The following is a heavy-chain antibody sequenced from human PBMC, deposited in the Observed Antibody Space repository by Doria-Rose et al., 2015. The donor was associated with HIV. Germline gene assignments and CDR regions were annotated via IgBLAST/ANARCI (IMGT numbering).Heavy chain of an antibody. CDR3: ALIKSSRWYHKYYFDF. D-gene: IGHD6-13*01. V-gene: IGHV2-26*01. CDR2: IFSDDER. CDR1: GVSLSSPGMG. J-gene: IGHJ4*02. Sequence: QVQLVQSGPVLVKPTETLTLTCTVSGVSLSSPGMGVSWIRQPPGKALEWLANIFSDDERSYKTSLKSRLTISRGTSKSRVVLTMTDMDPVDTATYYCALIKSSRWYHKYYFDFWGQGTLVIVSA.